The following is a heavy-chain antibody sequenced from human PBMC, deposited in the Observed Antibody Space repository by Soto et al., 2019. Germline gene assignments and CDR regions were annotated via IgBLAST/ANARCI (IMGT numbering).Heavy chain of an antibody. CDR2: IIPISDTT. CDR3: ARSQGSSTSLEIHYHYYYGMDV. V-gene: IGHV1-69*01. D-gene: IGHD2-2*01. CDR1: GGTFSSYA. J-gene: IGHJ6*02. Sequence: QVQLVQSGAEVKKPGSSVKVSCKASGGTFSSYAISWVRQAPGQGLEWMGGIIPISDTTNYAQKFQGSVTITAGEPTSTAYMELGSLRSEDTAVYYWARSQGSSTSLEIHYHYYYGMDVWGQGTTVTVSS.